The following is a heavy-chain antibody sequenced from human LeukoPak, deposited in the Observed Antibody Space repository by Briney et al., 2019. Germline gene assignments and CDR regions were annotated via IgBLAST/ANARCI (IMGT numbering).Heavy chain of an antibody. CDR1: GGSISSY. J-gene: IGHJ4*02. Sequence: SETLSLTCTVSGGSISSYWSWIRQPAGKGLEWIGRIYTSGSTNYNPSLKSRVTMSVDTSKNQFSLKLSSVTAADTAVYYCASEIPHYYGSGSYYLWGQGTLVTVSS. CDR3: ASEIPHYYGSGSYYL. CDR2: IYTSGST. V-gene: IGHV4-4*07. D-gene: IGHD3-10*01.